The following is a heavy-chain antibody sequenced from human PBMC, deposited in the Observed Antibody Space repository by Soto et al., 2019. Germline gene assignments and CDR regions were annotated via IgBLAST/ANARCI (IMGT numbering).Heavy chain of an antibody. CDR2: ISGSGGST. D-gene: IGHD3-22*01. V-gene: IGHV3-23*01. J-gene: IGHJ4*02. CDR3: AKAGVSDYYDSSGFYY. CDR1: GFTFSSYA. Sequence: GGSLRLSCAASGFTFSSYAMSWVRQAPGKGLEWVSAISGSGGSTYYADSVKGRFTISRDNSKNTLYLQMNSLRAEDTAVYYCAKAGVSDYYDSSGFYYWGQGTLVTVSS.